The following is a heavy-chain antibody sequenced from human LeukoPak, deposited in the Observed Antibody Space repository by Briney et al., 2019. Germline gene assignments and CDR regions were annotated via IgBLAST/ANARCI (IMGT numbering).Heavy chain of an antibody. Sequence: PGRSLRLSCAASGFTFSSYGMHWVRQAPDKGLEWVAVIWYDGSNKYYADSVKGRFTISRDNSKNTLYLQMNSLRAEDTAVYYCARDYQSYYDSSGYYSDAFDIWGQGTMVTVSS. CDR3: ARDYQSYYDSSGYYSDAFDI. CDR1: GFTFSSYG. D-gene: IGHD3-22*01. V-gene: IGHV3-33*01. J-gene: IGHJ3*02. CDR2: IWYDGSNK.